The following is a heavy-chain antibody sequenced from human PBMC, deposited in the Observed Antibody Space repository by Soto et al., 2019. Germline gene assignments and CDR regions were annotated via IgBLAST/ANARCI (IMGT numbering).Heavy chain of an antibody. CDR1: GGSISSYY. D-gene: IGHD3-10*01. J-gene: IGHJ3*02. CDR3: ARNGFGRTVGAFDI. V-gene: IGHV4-59*01. Sequence: PSETLSLTCTVSGGSISSYYWSWIRQPPGKGQEWIGYIYYSGSTNYNPSLKSRVTISVDTFKNQFSLKLSSVTAADTAVYYCARNGFGRTVGAFDIWGQGTMVTVSS. CDR2: IYYSGST.